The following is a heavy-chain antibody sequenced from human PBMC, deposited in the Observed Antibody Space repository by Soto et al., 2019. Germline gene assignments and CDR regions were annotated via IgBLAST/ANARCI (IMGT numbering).Heavy chain of an antibody. CDR3: ARGWDHYDASGLLTWFDT. CDR2: IIPIFGTP. D-gene: IGHD3-22*01. V-gene: IGHV1-69*13. J-gene: IGHJ5*02. Sequence: SVKVSCKASGGTFSDYGINWVRQAPGQGLEWMGGIIPIFGTPNYAQNFQARVTITADESTSTVYMELSSLSSEDTAVYYCARGWDHYDASGLLTWFDTWGQGTLVTVSS. CDR1: GGTFSDYG.